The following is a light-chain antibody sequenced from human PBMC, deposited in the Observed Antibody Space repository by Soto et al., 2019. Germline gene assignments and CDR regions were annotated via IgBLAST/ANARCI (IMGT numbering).Light chain of an antibody. CDR2: AAS. J-gene: IGKJ1*01. Sequence: PSSLSASVGGTNLIPCRASRDVGSDVSWYQQKPGQAPKLLIYAASNLYTGVPSRFSGSGSGTDFTLTISSLQPDDFATYYCQQYDSSWTFGQGTKVDI. V-gene: IGKV1-17*01. CDR1: RDVGSD. CDR3: QQYDSSWT.